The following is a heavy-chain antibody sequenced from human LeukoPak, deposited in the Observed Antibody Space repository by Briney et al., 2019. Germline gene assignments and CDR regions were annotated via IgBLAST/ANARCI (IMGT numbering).Heavy chain of an antibody. V-gene: IGHV1-69*04. J-gene: IGHJ6*02. Sequence: ASVKVSCKASGGTFSSYAISWVRQAPGQGLEWMGRVIPIFGIANYAQKFQGRVTITADKSTSTAYMELSSLRSEDTAVYYCARDLGYCSSTSCPEGMDVWGQRTTVTVSS. CDR1: GGTFSSYA. CDR3: ARDLGYCSSTSCPEGMDV. D-gene: IGHD2-2*01. CDR2: VIPIFGIA.